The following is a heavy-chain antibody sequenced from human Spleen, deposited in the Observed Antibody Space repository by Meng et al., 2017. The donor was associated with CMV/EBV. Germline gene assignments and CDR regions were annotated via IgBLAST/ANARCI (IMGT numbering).Heavy chain of an antibody. J-gene: IGHJ6*02. CDR2: IYYSGST. Sequence: SETLSLTCTVSGGSISSSSYYWGWIRQPPGKGLEWIGSIYYSGSTYYNPSLKSRVTISVDTSKNQFSLKLSSVTAADTAVYYCARGPMQTARLYYYYYGMDVWGQGTTVTVSS. CDR3: ARGPMQTARLYYYYYGMDV. D-gene: IGHD6-6*01. CDR1: GGSISSSSYY. V-gene: IGHV4-39*07.